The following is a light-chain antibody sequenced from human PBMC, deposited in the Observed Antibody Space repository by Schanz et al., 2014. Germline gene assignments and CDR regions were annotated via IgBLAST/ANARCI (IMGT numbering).Light chain of an antibody. V-gene: IGLV1-44*01. Sequence: QSLLTQPPSASGTPGQRVTISCSGSSSNIGRNTVNWYQHLPGTAPKLLIYSNTLRPSGVPDRFSNSKSGTSASLAISGLQSEDEADYYCAAWDDSLDAYVFGSGTKLTVL. CDR2: SNT. CDR1: SSNIGRNT. J-gene: IGLJ1*01. CDR3: AAWDDSLDAYV.